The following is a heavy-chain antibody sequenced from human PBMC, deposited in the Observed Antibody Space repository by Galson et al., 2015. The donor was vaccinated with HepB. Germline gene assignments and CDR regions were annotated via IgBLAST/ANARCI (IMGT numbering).Heavy chain of an antibody. Sequence: SLRLSCAASGFTFSAYGMHWVRQAPGKGPEWVAVIWYDGSNKYYADSVKGRFAVSRDNSKNTFFLQMNSLRADDTALYYCATLWSGSYTPFDYWGQGTLVTVSS. D-gene: IGHD3-3*01. J-gene: IGHJ4*02. CDR1: GFTFSAYG. CDR3: ATLWSGSYTPFDY. CDR2: IWYDGSNK. V-gene: IGHV3-33*01.